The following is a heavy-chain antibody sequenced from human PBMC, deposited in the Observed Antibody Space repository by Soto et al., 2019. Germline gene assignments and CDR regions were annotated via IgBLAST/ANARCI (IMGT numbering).Heavy chain of an antibody. V-gene: IGHV1-8*01. CDR2: MNPNSGNT. D-gene: IGHD3-22*01. Sequence: RASVKVSCKASGYTFTSYDINWVRQATGQGLEWMGWMNPNSGNTGYAQKFQGRVTMTRNTSISTAYMELSSLRSEDTAVYYCARGVVIRSYYYYYMDVWGKGTTVTVSS. J-gene: IGHJ6*03. CDR1: GYTFTSYD. CDR3: ARGVVIRSYYYYYMDV.